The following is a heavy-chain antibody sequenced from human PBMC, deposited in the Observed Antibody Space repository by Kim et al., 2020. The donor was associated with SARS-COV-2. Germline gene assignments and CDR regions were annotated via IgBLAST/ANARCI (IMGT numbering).Heavy chain of an antibody. CDR3: ARQRRGYSGYEDFDY. J-gene: IGHJ4*02. CDR1: GGSISSSSFY. Sequence: SETLSLTCTVSGGSISSSSFYWGWIRQPPGKGLEWIGSIYYSGSTYYNPSLKSRVTISVDTSKNQFSLKRSSVTAADTAVYYCARQRRGYSGYEDFDYWGQGTLVTVSS. CDR2: IYYSGST. V-gene: IGHV4-39*01. D-gene: IGHD5-12*01.